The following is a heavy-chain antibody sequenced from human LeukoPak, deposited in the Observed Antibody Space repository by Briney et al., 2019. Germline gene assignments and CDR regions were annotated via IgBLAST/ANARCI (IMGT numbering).Heavy chain of an antibody. CDR3: ARDDRPYGHDFDY. V-gene: IGHV3-49*03. D-gene: IGHD4-17*01. J-gene: IGHJ4*02. CDR2: IRSKADGGTT. CDR1: GFTFRDYN. Sequence: GGSLRLSCTASGFTFRDYNINWFRQAPGRGLKWVGFIRSKADGGTTEYAASVKGRFTISRDDSKNVAYLQINNLRAEDTALYYCARDDRPYGHDFDYWGQGTLVTVSS.